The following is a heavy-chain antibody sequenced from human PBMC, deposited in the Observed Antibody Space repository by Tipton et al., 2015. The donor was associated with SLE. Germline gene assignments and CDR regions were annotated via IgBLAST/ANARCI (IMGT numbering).Heavy chain of an antibody. V-gene: IGHV4-61*01. D-gene: IGHD6-6*01. CDR1: GGSVSSPPYY. Sequence: TLSLTCTVSGGSVSSPPYYWGWIRQPPGKGLEWIGYIYDRGTTNYNPSVMNRVVVSMDTSKNQLSLTVNSVTAADTAVYYCATPYSSSSGKFDYWGQGALVTVSS. CDR3: ATPYSSSSGKFDY. J-gene: IGHJ4*02. CDR2: IYDRGTT.